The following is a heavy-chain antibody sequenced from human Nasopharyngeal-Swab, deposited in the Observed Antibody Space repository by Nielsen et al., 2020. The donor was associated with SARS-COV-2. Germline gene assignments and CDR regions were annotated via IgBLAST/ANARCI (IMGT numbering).Heavy chain of an antibody. Sequence: WIRQPPSRGLEWVGRTYYRSKWYNDYAVSVKSRITINPDTSKNQFSLHLNSVTPEDTAVYYCARARGAYGDYYYYYYTDVWGKGTTVTVSS. CDR3: ARARGAYGDYYYYYYTDV. D-gene: IGHD4-17*01. V-gene: IGHV6-1*01. CDR2: TYYRSKWYN. J-gene: IGHJ6*03.